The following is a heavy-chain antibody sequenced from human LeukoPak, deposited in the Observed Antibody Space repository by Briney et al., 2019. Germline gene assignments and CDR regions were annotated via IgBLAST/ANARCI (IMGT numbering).Heavy chain of an antibody. CDR1: GGSISSYY. J-gene: IGHJ4*02. CDR3: ARFRHHRSWYVDY. D-gene: IGHD6-13*01. V-gene: IGHV4-59*12. CDR2: IYYSGST. Sequence: SETLSLTCTVSGGSISSYYWSWIRQPPGKGLEWIGYIYYSGSTNYNPSLKSRVTISVDTSKNQFSLKLSSVTAADTAVYYCARFRHHRSWYVDYWGQGTLVTVSS.